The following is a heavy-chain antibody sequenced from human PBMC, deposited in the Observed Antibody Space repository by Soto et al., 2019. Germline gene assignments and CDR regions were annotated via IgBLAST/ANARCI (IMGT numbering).Heavy chain of an antibody. J-gene: IGHJ4*02. CDR1: GESLNNYY. D-gene: IGHD3-10*01. CDR3: ARGRVPAV. CDR2: VHYSGST. Sequence: TSETLSLTCTVSGESLNNYYLSWIRQPPGKGLEWIGFVHYSGSTGYNPSLKSRVTISVDTSKNQLSLKVTSVTTVDTAIYFCARGRVPAVWGQGTLVTVSS. V-gene: IGHV4-59*01.